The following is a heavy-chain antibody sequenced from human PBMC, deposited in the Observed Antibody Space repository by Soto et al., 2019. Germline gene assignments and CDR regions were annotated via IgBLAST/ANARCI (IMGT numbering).Heavy chain of an antibody. D-gene: IGHD1-1*01. CDR3: ARDTPTGSSPCYSYYGMDV. Sequence: LRLSCAASGFTSSSYEMNWVRQAPGKGLEWVSYISSSGSTIYYADSVKGRFTISRDNAKNTLYLQMNSLRAEDTAVYYCARDTPTGSSPCYSYYGMDVWGQGTTVTVSS. CDR1: GFTSSSYE. V-gene: IGHV3-48*03. J-gene: IGHJ6*02. CDR2: ISSSGSTI.